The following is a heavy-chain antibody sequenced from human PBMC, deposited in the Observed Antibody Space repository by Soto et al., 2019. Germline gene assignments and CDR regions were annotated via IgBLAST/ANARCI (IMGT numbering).Heavy chain of an antibody. CDR2: ILHDETP. D-gene: IGHD2-21*01. V-gene: IGHV3-23*01. CDR3: AKDLFHTSGQRFFFES. J-gene: IGHJ4*02. Sequence: GGSLRLSCAASGFTFSTYAMTWVRQAPGRGLEWVSTILHDETPFYTDSVKGRFTISRDNVRGTLYLQMNGLRVEDAALYFCAKDLFHTSGQRFFFESWGQGSPVTVSS. CDR1: GFTFSTYA.